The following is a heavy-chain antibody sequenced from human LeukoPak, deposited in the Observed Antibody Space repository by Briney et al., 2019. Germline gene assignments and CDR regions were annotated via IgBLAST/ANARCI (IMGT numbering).Heavy chain of an antibody. J-gene: IGHJ4*02. Sequence: SETLSLTCTVSGASISSSSYYWGWIRQPPGKGLEWIVSIYYSGSTYYNPSLKSRVTISVDTSKNQFSLKLSSVTAADTAVYYCARHDRIQLWLVPFDYWGQGTLVTVSS. D-gene: IGHD5-18*01. CDR3: ARHDRIQLWLVPFDY. CDR2: IYYSGST. V-gene: IGHV4-39*01. CDR1: GASISSSSYY.